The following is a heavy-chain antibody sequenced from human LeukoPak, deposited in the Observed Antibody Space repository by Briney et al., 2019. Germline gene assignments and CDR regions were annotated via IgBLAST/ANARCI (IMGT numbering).Heavy chain of an antibody. CDR1: GFTFSTSG. CDR2: ISGSGDSI. V-gene: IGHV3-23*01. CDR3: AKDGVYSSGWLLY. Sequence: GGSLRLSCAASGFTFSTSGMSWVRQAPGKGLEWVSGISGSGDSIHYADSVKGRFTISRDNSKNTLSLQMNSLRAEDTAVYYCAKDGVYSSGWLLYWGQGTLVTVSS. D-gene: IGHD6-19*01. J-gene: IGHJ4*02.